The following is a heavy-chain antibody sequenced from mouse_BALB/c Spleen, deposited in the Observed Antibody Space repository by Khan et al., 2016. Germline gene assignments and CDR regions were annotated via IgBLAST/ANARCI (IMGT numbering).Heavy chain of an antibody. CDR3: ARGHYYGYCDFDV. V-gene: IGHV3-2*02. Sequence: EVQLQESGPGLVKPSQSLSLTCTVTGYSITSDYAWNWIRQFPGNKLEWMGYISYSGSTSYNPSLKSRISITRDTSKHQFLLQLNSVTTEDTATYYCARGHYYGYCDFDVWGAGTTVTVSS. CDR1: GYSITSDYA. D-gene: IGHD1-2*01. J-gene: IGHJ1*01. CDR2: ISYSGST.